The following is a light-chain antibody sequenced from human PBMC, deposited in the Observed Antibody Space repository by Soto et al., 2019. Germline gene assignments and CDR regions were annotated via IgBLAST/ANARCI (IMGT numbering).Light chain of an antibody. CDR2: GAS. Sequence: EIVFTQSPGTLSLSPGERSTLSCRASQSVSNNYLAWYQQKPGQAPRLLIYGASNRATGIPDRFSGSGSGTDFTLTISRLDPEHFAVYYCQQYGSSGTFGQGTKVDI. CDR3: QQYGSSGT. V-gene: IGKV3-20*01. J-gene: IGKJ1*01. CDR1: QSVSNNY.